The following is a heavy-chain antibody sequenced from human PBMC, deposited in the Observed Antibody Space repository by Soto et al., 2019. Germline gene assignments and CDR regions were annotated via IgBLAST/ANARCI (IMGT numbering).Heavy chain of an antibody. V-gene: IGHV3-23*01. J-gene: IGHJ4*02. Sequence: GGSLRLSCAVSGYTFSSFDMSWVRQAPWKGLEWVSTISGSGGGTNYADSVKGRFTISRDISTYTVYLQMNSLRAEDTAVYYCAHRTGFDYWGQGALVSVSS. CDR1: GYTFSSFD. CDR3: AHRTGFDY. CDR2: ISGSGGGT.